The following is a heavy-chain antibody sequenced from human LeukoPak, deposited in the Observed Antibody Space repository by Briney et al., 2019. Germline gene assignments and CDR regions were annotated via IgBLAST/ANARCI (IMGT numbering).Heavy chain of an antibody. J-gene: IGHJ4*02. V-gene: IGHV1-69*05. CDR1: GGTFSSYA. Sequence: SVKVSCKASGGTFSSYAISWVRQAPGQGLEWMGGIIPIFGTANYAQKFQGRVTITTDESTSTAYMELSSLRSEDTAVYYCARDLSGYCSSTSCYTSDYWGQGTLVTVSS. CDR2: IIPIFGTA. CDR3: ARDLSGYCSSTSCYTSDY. D-gene: IGHD2-2*02.